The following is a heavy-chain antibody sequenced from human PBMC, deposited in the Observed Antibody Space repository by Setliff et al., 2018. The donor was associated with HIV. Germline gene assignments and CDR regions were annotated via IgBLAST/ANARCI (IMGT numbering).Heavy chain of an antibody. V-gene: IGHV3-43D*03. J-gene: IGHJ4*02. D-gene: IGHD3-22*01. Sequence: GSLRLSCAASGFTFDDYAMHWVRQAPGKGLEWVSLISWDGGSTYYADSVKGRFTISRDNSKNSLYLQMNSLRAEDTALYYCAKAKYYYDSSGPDYWGQGTLVTVSS. CDR1: GFTFDDYA. CDR3: AKAKYYYDSSGPDY. CDR2: ISWDGGST.